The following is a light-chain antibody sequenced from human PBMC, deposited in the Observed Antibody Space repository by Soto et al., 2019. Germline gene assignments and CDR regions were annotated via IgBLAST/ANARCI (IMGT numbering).Light chain of an antibody. CDR3: SSYAGSNNFDV. Sequence: VLTQPPSASGSPGQSVTISCTGTSSDVGGYNYVSWYQQHPGKAPKLMIYEVSKRPSGVPDRFSGSKSGNTASLTVSGLQAEDEADYYCSSYAGSNNFDVFGTGTKVTVL. J-gene: IGLJ1*01. V-gene: IGLV2-8*01. CDR1: SSDVGGYNY. CDR2: EVS.